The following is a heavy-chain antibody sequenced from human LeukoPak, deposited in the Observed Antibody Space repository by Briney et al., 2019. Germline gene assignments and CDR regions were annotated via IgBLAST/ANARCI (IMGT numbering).Heavy chain of an antibody. CDR3: ARDGRVCSSTSCYSDAFDI. CDR1: GYTFTGYY. Sequence: ASVKVSCKASGYTFTGYYMHWVRQAPGQGLEWMGWINPNSGGTNYAQKFQGWVTMTRDTSISTAYMELSRLRSNDTAVCYCARDGRVCSSTSCYSDAFDIWGQGTMVTVSS. V-gene: IGHV1-2*04. CDR2: INPNSGGT. D-gene: IGHD2-2*01. J-gene: IGHJ3*02.